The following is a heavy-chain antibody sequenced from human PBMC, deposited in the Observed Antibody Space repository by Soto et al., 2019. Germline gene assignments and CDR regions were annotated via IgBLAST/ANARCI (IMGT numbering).Heavy chain of an antibody. CDR3: ARGRSVVDLFDI. D-gene: IGHD2-15*01. V-gene: IGHV1-8*01. CDR1: GYTFTSYD. J-gene: IGHJ3*02. Sequence: QVQLVQSGAEVKKPGASVKVSCKASGYTFTSYDINWVRQATGQGLEWMGWMNPNSGNTGYAQKFHGRVTMTRKTSISTAYMELSSLRSEETAVYYCARGRSVVDLFDIWGQGTMVTVSS. CDR2: MNPNSGNT.